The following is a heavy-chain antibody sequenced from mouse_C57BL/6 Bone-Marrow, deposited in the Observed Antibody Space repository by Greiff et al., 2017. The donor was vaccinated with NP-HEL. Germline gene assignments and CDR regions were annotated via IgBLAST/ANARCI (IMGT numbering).Heavy chain of an antibody. D-gene: IGHD2-4*01. Sequence: VKLQESGPELVKPGASVKISCKASGYAFSSSWMNWVKQRPGKGLEWIGRIYPGDGDTNYNGKFKGKATLTADKSSSTAYMQLSSLTSEDSAVYFCARLRRDFDYWGQGTTLTVSS. CDR3: ARLRRDFDY. CDR1: GYAFSSSW. V-gene: IGHV1-82*01. CDR2: IYPGDGDT. J-gene: IGHJ2*01.